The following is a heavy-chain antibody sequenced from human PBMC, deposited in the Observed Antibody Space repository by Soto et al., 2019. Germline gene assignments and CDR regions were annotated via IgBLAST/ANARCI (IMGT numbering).Heavy chain of an antibody. CDR3: ARELWGAVATIVYYYYYGMDV. Sequence: GGSLRLSCAASGFTFSSYAMHWVRQAPCKGLEWVAVISYDGSNKYYADSVKGRFTISRDNSKNTLYLQMNSLRAEDTAVYYCARELWGAVATIVYYYYYGMDVWGQGTTVTVSS. CDR2: ISYDGSNK. CDR1: GFTFSSYA. J-gene: IGHJ6*02. D-gene: IGHD5-12*01. V-gene: IGHV3-30-3*01.